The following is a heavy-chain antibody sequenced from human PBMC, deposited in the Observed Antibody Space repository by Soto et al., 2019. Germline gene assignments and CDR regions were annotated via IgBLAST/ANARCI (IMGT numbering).Heavy chain of an antibody. CDR1: GYSFTIYW. D-gene: IGHD3-10*01. J-gene: IGHJ6*02. CDR2: IYPGDSDT. CDR3: ARLDYIRSWYYYGMDV. Sequence: GESLKISCKGSGYSFTIYWIGWVRQMPGKGLEWMGIIYPGDSDTRYSPSFQGQVTISADKSISTAYLQWSSLKASDTAMYYCARLDYIRSWYYYGMDVWGQGTTVTVSS. V-gene: IGHV5-51*01.